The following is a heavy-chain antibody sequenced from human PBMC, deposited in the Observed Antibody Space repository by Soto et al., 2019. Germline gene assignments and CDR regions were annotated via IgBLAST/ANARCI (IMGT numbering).Heavy chain of an antibody. J-gene: IGHJ4*02. CDR1: GGNFSSYA. Sequence: SVKFSCEASGGNFSSYAIRWLRQAPGQGLEWMGGIIPIFGTANYAQKFQGRVTITADESTSTAYMELSSLRSEDTAVYYCETEGHKAMDAYYFDYWGQGTLVTVSS. V-gene: IGHV1-69*13. D-gene: IGHD5-18*01. CDR3: ETEGHKAMDAYYFDY. CDR2: IIPIFGTA.